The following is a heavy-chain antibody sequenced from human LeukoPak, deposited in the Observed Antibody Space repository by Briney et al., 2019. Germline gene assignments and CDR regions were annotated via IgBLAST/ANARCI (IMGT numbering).Heavy chain of an antibody. CDR1: GYTFTSYD. CDR3: ARVVDSSSGWDYYYYMDV. Sequence: ASVKVSCKASGYTFTSYDINWVRQATGQGLEWMGWMNPNSGNTGYAQKFQGRVTMTRDTSISTAYMELSSLRSEDTAVYYCARVVDSSSGWDYYYYMDVWGKGTTVTISS. V-gene: IGHV1-8*01. D-gene: IGHD6-19*01. J-gene: IGHJ6*03. CDR2: MNPNSGNT.